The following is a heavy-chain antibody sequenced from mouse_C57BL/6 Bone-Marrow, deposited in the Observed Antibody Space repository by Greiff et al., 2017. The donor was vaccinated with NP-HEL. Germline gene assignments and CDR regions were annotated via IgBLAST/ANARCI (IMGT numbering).Heavy chain of an antibody. CDR1: GYTFTSYG. J-gene: IGHJ3*01. V-gene: IGHV1-81*01. CDR2: IYPRSGNT. Sequence: VQLQQSGAELARPGASVKLSCKASGYTFTSYGISWVKQRTGQGLEWIGEIYPRSGNTYYNEKFKGKATLTADKSSSTAYMELRSLTSEDSAVYFCARRASQSAWFAYWGQGTLVTVSA. CDR3: ARRASQSAWFAY. D-gene: IGHD3-3*01.